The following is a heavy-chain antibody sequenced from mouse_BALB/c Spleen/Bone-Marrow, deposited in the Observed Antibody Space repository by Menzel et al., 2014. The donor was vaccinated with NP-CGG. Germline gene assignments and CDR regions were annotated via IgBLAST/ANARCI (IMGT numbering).Heavy chain of an antibody. Sequence: SGAELVKPGASVKLSCPASGFNIQDTYMHWVQQRPEQGLAWIGRIDPANGNTKYEPKLHAKATITADTSSNTAYLQLSSLTSEDAAVYYCARWESGAMDYWGQGLSVTVSS. J-gene: IGHJ4*01. CDR2: IDPANGNT. V-gene: IGHV14-3*02. D-gene: IGHD4-1*01. CDR1: GFNIQDTY. CDR3: ARWESGAMDY.